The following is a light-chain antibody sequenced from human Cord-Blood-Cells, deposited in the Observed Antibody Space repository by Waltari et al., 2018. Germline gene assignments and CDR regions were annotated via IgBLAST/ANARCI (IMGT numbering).Light chain of an antibody. Sequence: QSALTQTASVSGSPGQSITISCTGTSSDVGSYKLVSWYQQHPGKAPKLMIYEGSKRLSGVVKRFSGFKSGDTASLTIAGVQAEDEDDYYCCSYAGSSTLVFGGGTKVTVL. J-gene: IGLJ2*01. V-gene: IGLV2-23*01. CDR1: SSDVGSYKL. CDR3: CSYAGSSTLV. CDR2: EGS.